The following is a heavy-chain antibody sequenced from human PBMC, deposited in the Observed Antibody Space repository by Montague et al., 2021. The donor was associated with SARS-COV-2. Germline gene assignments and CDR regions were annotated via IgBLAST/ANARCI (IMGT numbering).Heavy chain of an antibody. CDR1: GFTFSTYW. J-gene: IGHJ4*02. D-gene: IGHD1-26*01. V-gene: IGHV3-7*01. CDR3: ARGPLWETGSYYKEHYFDY. CDR2: IKQDGSET. Sequence: SLRLSCAASGFTFSTYWMTWVRQAPGKGLEWVANIKQDGSETYYVDSIKGRFTVSRDNGKSSLFLQMNSLRVEDTAVYYCARGPLWETGSYYKEHYFDYWGQGTLVTVSS.